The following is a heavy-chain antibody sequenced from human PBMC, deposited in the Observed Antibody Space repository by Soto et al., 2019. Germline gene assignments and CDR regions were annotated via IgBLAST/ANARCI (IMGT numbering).Heavy chain of an antibody. D-gene: IGHD6-19*01. CDR2: IYYSGST. Sequence: SETLSLTCTVSGGSISSYYWSWIRQPPGKGLEWIGYIYYSGSTNYNPSLKSRVTISVDTSKNQFSLKLSSVTAADTAVYYCARSVHSSGWYLSWLDPCGQGTLVTV. V-gene: IGHV4-59*01. CDR3: ARSVHSSGWYLSWLDP. CDR1: GGSISSYY. J-gene: IGHJ5*02.